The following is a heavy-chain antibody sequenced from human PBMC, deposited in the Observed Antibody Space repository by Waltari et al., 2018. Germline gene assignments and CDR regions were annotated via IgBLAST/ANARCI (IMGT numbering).Heavy chain of an antibody. CDR3: GGGYDYGEEDYFDY. Sequence: QVQLQESGPGLVKPSGTLSLTCAVSGGSISSSNWWSWVRQPPGKGLEWIGEIYPSGSTNYNPSLKSRVTISVDKSKNQFSLKLSSVTAADTAVYYCGGGYDYGEEDYFDYWGQGTLVTVSS. J-gene: IGHJ4*02. V-gene: IGHV4-4*02. CDR2: IYPSGST. CDR1: GGSISSSNW. D-gene: IGHD5-12*01.